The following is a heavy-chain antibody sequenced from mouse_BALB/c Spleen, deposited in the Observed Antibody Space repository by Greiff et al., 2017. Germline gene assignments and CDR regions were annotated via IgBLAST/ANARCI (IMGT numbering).Heavy chain of an antibody. CDR2: ISNLAYSI. D-gene: IGHD1-1*01. V-gene: IGHV5-15*02. J-gene: IGHJ2*01. CDR1: GFTFSDYG. CDR3: ARDRGYGQRYFDY. Sequence: DVMLVESGGGLVQPGGSRKLSCAASGFTFSDYGMAWVRQAPGKGPEWVAFISNLAYSIYYADTVTGRFTISRENAKNTLYLEMSSLRSEDTAMYYCARDRGYGQRYFDYWGQGTTLTVSS.